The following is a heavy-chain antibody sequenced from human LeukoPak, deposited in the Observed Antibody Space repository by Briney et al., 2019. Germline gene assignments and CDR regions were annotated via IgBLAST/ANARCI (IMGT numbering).Heavy chain of an antibody. D-gene: IGHD5-12*01. V-gene: IGHV1-69*04. Sequence: ASVKVSCKASGGTFSSYAISWVRQAPGQGLEWMGRIIPILGIANYAQKFQGRVTITAGKSTSTAYMELSSLRSEDTAVYYCARIGASGYDYYYYGMDVWGQGTTVTVSS. J-gene: IGHJ6*02. CDR2: IIPILGIA. CDR3: ARIGASGYDYYYYGMDV. CDR1: GGTFSSYA.